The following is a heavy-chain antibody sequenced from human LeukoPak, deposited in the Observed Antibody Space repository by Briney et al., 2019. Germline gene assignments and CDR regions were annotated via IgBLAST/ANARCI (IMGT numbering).Heavy chain of an antibody. CDR2: ISGSGGST. J-gene: IGHJ4*02. D-gene: IGHD3-10*01. Sequence: GGPLRLSCAASGFSFSGYDMSWVRQAPGKGLEWVSAISGSGGSTYYADSVKGRFTISRDNSKNTLYLQMNSLRAEDTAVFYCARDEGSGSYLDYWGQGTLVAVSS. V-gene: IGHV3-23*01. CDR3: ARDEGSGSYLDY. CDR1: GFSFSGYD.